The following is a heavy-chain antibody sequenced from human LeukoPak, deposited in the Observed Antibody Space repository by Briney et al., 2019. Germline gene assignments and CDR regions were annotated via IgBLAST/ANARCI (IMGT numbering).Heavy chain of an antibody. V-gene: IGHV3-74*01. CDR1: GFTFNRNW. D-gene: IGHD4-17*01. Sequence: GGSLRLSCAASGFTFNRNWMHWVRQAPGKGLVWVSRISTDGSNTNYADSVKGRFTISRDNAKNTLYLQMDSLTAEDTAVYYCVSRNYGSSPFDYWGQGTLVTVSS. CDR2: ISTDGSNT. J-gene: IGHJ4*02. CDR3: VSRNYGSSPFDY.